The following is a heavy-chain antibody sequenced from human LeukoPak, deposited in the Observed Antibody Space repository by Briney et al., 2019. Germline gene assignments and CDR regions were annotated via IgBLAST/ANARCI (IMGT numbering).Heavy chain of an antibody. CDR1: GGSISGGGYS. CDR3: ARDYPSSRLANWFDP. J-gene: IGHJ5*02. D-gene: IGHD6-13*01. V-gene: IGHV4-30-2*05. Sequence: SETLSLTCAVSGGSISGGGYSWSWIRQPPGKGLEWIGYIYYSGSTYYNPSLKSRVTISVDTSKNQFSLKLSSVTAADTAVYYCARDYPSSRLANWFDPWGQGTLVTVSS. CDR2: IYYSGST.